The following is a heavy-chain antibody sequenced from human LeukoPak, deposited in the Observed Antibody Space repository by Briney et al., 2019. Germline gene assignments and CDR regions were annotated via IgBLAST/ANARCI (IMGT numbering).Heavy chain of an antibody. J-gene: IGHJ4*02. V-gene: IGHV4-4*07. Sequence: KPSETLSLTCTVSGGAISSYHWSWIRQPAGKGLEWIGRIYTSGSTNYNPSLKSRVTISVDTSKNQFSLKLSSVTAADTAVYYCARVGDYALKDWGQGTLVTVSS. CDR3: ARVGDYALKD. D-gene: IGHD3-16*01. CDR1: GGAISSYH. CDR2: IYTSGST.